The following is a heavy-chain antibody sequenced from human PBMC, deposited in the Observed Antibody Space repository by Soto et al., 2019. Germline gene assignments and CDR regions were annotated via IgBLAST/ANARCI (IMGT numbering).Heavy chain of an antibody. Sequence: SETLSLTCAVYGGSFSGYYWSWIRQPPGKGLEWIGEINHSGSTNYNPSLKSRVTISVDTSKNQFSLKLTSVTAADTAVYFCASGSSASAYIDSWGQGTLVTVSS. CDR1: GGSFSGYY. J-gene: IGHJ4*02. CDR2: INHSGST. CDR3: ASGSSASAYIDS. V-gene: IGHV4-34*01. D-gene: IGHD6-19*01.